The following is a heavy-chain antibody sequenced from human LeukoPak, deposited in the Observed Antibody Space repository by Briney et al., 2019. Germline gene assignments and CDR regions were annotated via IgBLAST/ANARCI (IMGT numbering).Heavy chain of an antibody. D-gene: IGHD3-16*01. CDR1: GFTFSSYA. J-gene: IGHJ4*02. CDR3: ARDGGSEGYDY. Sequence: GGSLRLSCAASGFTFSSYAMHWVRQAPGKGLEYVSAISSNEGSTHYANSVKGRFTISRDNSKNTLYLQMGSLRAEDMAVYYCARDGGSEGYDYWGQGTLVTVSS. CDR2: ISSNEGST. V-gene: IGHV3-64*01.